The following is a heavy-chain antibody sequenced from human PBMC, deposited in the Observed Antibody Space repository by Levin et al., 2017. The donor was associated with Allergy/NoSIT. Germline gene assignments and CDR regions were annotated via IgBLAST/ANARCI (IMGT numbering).Heavy chain of an antibody. CDR3: ARDSTAVSSDY. D-gene: IGHD4-11*01. CDR2: ISSRSSNI. V-gene: IGHV3-21*01. CDR1: GFTFSNYS. J-gene: IGHJ4*02. Sequence: GESLKISCAASGFTFSNYSMNWVRQAPGKGLEWVSSISSRSSNIYYADSVKGRLTISRDNAKNSLYLQMNSLRAEDTAVYYCARDSTAVSSDYWGQGTLVTVSS.